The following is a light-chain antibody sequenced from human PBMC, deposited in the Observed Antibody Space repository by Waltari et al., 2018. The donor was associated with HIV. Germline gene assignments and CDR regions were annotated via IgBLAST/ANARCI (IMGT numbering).Light chain of an antibody. J-gene: IGLJ1*01. V-gene: IGLV1-40*01. Sequence: QSGLTQAPSVSGAPGQRVTISCTGGSSNIGGGYDVHWYQQIPGTAPKLLICCMRVRSSWVSDRFSGSKLGASASLVMTGLQTEDEAVYYCLSYDTRKHYVFVPGTKVTVL. CDR2: CMR. CDR3: LSYDTRKHYV. CDR1: SSNIGGGYD.